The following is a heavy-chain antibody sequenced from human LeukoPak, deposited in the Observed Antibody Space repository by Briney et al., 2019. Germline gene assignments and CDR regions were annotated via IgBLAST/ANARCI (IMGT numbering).Heavy chain of an antibody. D-gene: IGHD3-22*01. CDR2: IYHSGST. Sequence: SETLSLTCTVSGYSISSGYYWGWIRQPPGKGPEWIGSIYHSGSTYYNPSLKSRVTISVDTSKNQFSLKLSSVTAADTAVYYCARSFDTRQYYYDSSGYYGLSDYWGQGTLVTVSS. V-gene: IGHV4-38-2*02. J-gene: IGHJ4*02. CDR3: ARSFDTRQYYYDSSGYYGLSDY. CDR1: GYSISSGYY.